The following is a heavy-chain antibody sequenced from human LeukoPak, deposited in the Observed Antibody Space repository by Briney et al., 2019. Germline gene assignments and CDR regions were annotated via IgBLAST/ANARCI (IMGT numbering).Heavy chain of an antibody. V-gene: IGHV3-23*01. D-gene: IGHD4-17*01. CDR2: ISGSGVTT. Sequence: GSLRLSCAASGFTFSSYGMSWVRQAPGKGLEWVSTISGSGVTTYYADSVKGRFTISRDNSKNTLCLQMNSLRAEDTAVYYCAKPADYGDYEGWFDPWGQGTLVTVSS. CDR1: GFTFSSYG. CDR3: AKPADYGDYEGWFDP. J-gene: IGHJ5*02.